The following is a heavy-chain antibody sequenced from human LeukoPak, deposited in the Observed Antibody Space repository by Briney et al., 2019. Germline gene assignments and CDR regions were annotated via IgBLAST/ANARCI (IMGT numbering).Heavy chain of an antibody. V-gene: IGHV1-69*13. D-gene: IGHD4-11*01. J-gene: IGHJ6*02. CDR1: GGTFSSYA. CDR3: ARDRGVTTHYYYYYGMDV. CDR2: IIPIFGTA. Sequence: SVKVSCKASGGTFSSYAISWVRQAPGQGLEWMGGIIPIFGTANYAQKFQGRVTITADESTSTAYMELSSLRSEDTAVYYCARDRGVTTHYYYYYGMDVWGQGTTVTVSS.